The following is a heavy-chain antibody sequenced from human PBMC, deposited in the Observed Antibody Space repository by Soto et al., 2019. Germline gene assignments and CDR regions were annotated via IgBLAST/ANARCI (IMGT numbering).Heavy chain of an antibody. CDR2: IIPMLAIT. CDR3: ALGSWSGESFDI. Sequence: QVQLVQSGAEVKKPGSSVKVSCKASGGTFNVYTIIWVRQAPGQGLEWMGRIIPMLAITNYAQRFQGRVTLTADTSTTPAYMALSSLTSEDTAVYYCALGSWSGESFDIWGQGTLVPVSS. CDR1: GGTFNVYT. V-gene: IGHV1-69*02. J-gene: IGHJ3*02. D-gene: IGHD6-13*01.